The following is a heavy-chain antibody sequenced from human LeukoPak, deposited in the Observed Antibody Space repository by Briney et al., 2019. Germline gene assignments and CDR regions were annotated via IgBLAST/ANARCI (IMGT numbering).Heavy chain of an antibody. V-gene: IGHV3-66*01. CDR1: GFTVSSNY. D-gene: IGHD3-9*01. CDR2: IYSGGST. J-gene: IGHJ4*02. CDR3: ATQWGVDYDILTGYYRVDY. Sequence: GGSQRLSCAASGFTVSSNYMSWVRQAPGKGLEWVSVIYSGGSTYYADSVKGRFTISRDNSKNTLYLQMNSLRAEDTAVYYCATQWGVDYDILTGYYRVDYWGQGTLVTVSS.